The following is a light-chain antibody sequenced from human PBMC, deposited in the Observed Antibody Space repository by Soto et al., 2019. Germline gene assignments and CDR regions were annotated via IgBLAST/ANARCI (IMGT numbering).Light chain of an antibody. CDR2: DAS. V-gene: IGKV3D-20*01. CDR3: QQYGSSPIT. J-gene: IGKJ5*01. Sequence: SFFTHKQTTLSFSPGGRATLPCGASADVSSSYVAWYQQKSGLAPRLLIHDASSRATGIPDRFSGSKSGTDFTLTIRRLEPEDTGVYYCQQYGSSPITFGQGTRLEIK. CDR1: ADVSSSY.